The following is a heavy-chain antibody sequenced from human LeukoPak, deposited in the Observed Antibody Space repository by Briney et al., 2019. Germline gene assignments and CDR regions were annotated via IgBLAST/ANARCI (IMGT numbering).Heavy chain of an antibody. J-gene: IGHJ4*02. CDR1: GYTFTSYA. Sequence: ASVKVSCKASGYTFTSYALTWVRQAPGQGLEWMGYIDPYNGNTNYAQKFQGRVTMTTDRSTNTGYMGLRSLRSDDTAVYYCARDRRGYNGILRYWGQGALVTVSS. CDR2: IDPYNGNT. D-gene: IGHD1-1*01. CDR3: ARDRRGYNGILRY. V-gene: IGHV1-18*01.